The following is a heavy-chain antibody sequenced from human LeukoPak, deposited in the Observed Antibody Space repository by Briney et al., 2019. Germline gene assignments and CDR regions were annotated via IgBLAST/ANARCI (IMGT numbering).Heavy chain of an antibody. V-gene: IGHV4-59*01. J-gene: IGHJ6*02. CDR1: GGSISSYY. CDR3: ASGSSTVKFYYGIDV. CDR2: MYYSGST. D-gene: IGHD4-17*01. Sequence: SETLSLTCTLSGGSISSYYWSWIRQPPGKGLEWIGYMYYSGSTNYNPSLKNRVTISVDTSKNQFSLKLSSVTAADTAVYYCASGSSTVKFYYGIDVWGRGTTVTVSS.